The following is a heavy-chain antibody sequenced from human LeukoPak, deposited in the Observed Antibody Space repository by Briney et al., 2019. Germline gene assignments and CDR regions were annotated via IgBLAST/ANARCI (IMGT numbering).Heavy chain of an antibody. CDR1: GFTFSSYA. CDR3: ARDPGADYYDSSGYPYAFDI. CDR2: ISSSSSTI. D-gene: IGHD3-22*01. V-gene: IGHV3-48*02. J-gene: IGHJ3*02. Sequence: GSLRLSCAASGFTFSSYAMSWVRQALGKGLEWVSYISSSSSTIYYADSVKGRFTISRDNAKNSLYLQMNSLRDEDTAVYYCARDPGADYYDSSGYPYAFDIWGQGTMVTVSS.